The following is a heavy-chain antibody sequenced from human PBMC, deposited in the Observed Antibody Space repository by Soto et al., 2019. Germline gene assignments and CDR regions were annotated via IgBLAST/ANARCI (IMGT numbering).Heavy chain of an antibody. V-gene: IGHV3-30-3*01. J-gene: IGHJ5*02. CDR2: ISYDGSNK. CDR3: ARDRYYDSSGPGGFDP. CDR1: GFTFSSYA. Sequence: GSLRLSCAASGFTFSSYAMHWVRQAPGKGLEWVAVISYDGSNKYYADSVKGRFTISRDNSKNTLYLQVNSLRAEDTAAYYCARDRYYDSSGPGGFDPWGQGTLVTVSS. D-gene: IGHD3-22*01.